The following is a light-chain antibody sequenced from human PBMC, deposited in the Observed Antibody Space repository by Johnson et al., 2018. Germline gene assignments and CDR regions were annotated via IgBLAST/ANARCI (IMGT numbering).Light chain of an antibody. CDR3: GTWDSSLSAGNV. J-gene: IGLJ1*01. CDR2: ENN. CDR1: SSNIGNNY. V-gene: IGLV1-51*02. Sequence: QSVLTQPPSVSAAPGQKVTISCTGSSSNIGNNYVSWYQQLPGTAPKLLIYENNKRPSGIPERFSGSKSGPSATLGITGLQTGDEADYYCGTWDSSLSAGNVFGTGTKVTVL.